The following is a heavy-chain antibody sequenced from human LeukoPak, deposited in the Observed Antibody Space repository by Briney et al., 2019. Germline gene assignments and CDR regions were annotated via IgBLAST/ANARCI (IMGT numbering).Heavy chain of an antibody. CDR2: IGGSGVVT. D-gene: IGHD3-10*01. CDR1: GFTFSSYG. J-gene: IGHJ4*02. CDR3: ARAYYYPSGSYYLHFDY. V-gene: IGHV3-23*01. Sequence: GGSLRLSCAASGFTFSSYGMHWVRQAPGKGLEWVSSIGGSGVVTTNADSVKGRFTISRDNSKNTLYLQMNSLRAEDTAVYYCARAYYYPSGSYYLHFDYWGQGTLVTVSS.